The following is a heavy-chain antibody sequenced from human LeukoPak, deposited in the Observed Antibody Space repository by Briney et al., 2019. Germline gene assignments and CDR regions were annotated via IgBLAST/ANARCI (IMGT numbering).Heavy chain of an antibody. Sequence: GGSLRLSCAASGFTFSSYSMNWVRQAPGKGLEWVSYISSSSSTIYYADSVKGRFTISRDNAKNSLYLQMNSLRAEDTAVYYCARGVGSIAVAGHDYWGQGTLVTVSS. J-gene: IGHJ4*02. D-gene: IGHD6-19*01. CDR1: GFTFSSYS. CDR3: ARGVGSIAVAGHDY. V-gene: IGHV3-48*01. CDR2: ISSSSSTI.